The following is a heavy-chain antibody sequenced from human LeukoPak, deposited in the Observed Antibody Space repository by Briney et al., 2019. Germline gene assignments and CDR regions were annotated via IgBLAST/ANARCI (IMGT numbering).Heavy chain of an antibody. CDR2: IKQDGSEK. CDR3: ARETLWNYEPVPYYYYYYMDV. Sequence: GGSLRLSCAASGFTFSSYWMSWVRQAPGKGLEWVANIKQDGSEKYYVDSVKGRFTISRDNAKNSLYLQMNSLRAEDTAVYYCARETLWNYEPVPYYYYYYMDVWGKGTTVTVSS. CDR1: GFTFSSYW. J-gene: IGHJ6*03. D-gene: IGHD1-7*01. V-gene: IGHV3-7*01.